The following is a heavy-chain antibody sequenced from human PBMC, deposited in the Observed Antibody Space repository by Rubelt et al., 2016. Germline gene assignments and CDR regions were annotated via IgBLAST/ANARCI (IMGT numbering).Heavy chain of an antibody. CDR1: GFSLRNTGVG. CDR2: VYWDGDK. CDR3: ARVDFAARRVADY. Sequence: QITLKESGPTPVKPTQTLTVTCTFSGFSLRNTGVGVGWIRQPPGKALEWLALVYWDGDKRYSPFLQSRITITKDTSRNQVVLAMANMDPVNTSREYGARVDFAARRVADYWGQGTLVTVSS. V-gene: IGHV2-5*02. D-gene: IGHD3-3*01. J-gene: IGHJ4*02.